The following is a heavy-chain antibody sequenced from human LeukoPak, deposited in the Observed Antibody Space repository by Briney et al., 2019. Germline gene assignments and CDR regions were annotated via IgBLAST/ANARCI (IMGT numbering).Heavy chain of an antibody. CDR3: AKDVSLGFCSGGSCSVHFDY. V-gene: IGHV3-9*03. CDR1: GFTFDNYA. J-gene: IGHJ4*02. D-gene: IGHD2-15*01. Sequence: PGRSLRLSCAASGFTFDNYAMHWVRQAPGKGLEWVSGISWNSGTIGYVDSVKGRSTISRDNAKNSLYLQMDSLRAEDMALYYCAKDVSLGFCSGGSCSVHFDYWGQGTLVTVSS. CDR2: ISWNSGTI.